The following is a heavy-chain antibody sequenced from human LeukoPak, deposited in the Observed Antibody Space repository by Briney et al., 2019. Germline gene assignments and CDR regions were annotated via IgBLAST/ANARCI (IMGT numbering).Heavy chain of an antibody. Sequence: PGGSLRLSCAASGFTFDDYGMSWVRQAPGKGLEWVSGINWNGGSTGYADSVKGRFTISRDNAKNSLYLQMNSLRAEDTALYYCARRMSIAARCWFDPWGQGTLVTVSS. CDR2: INWNGGST. CDR1: GFTFDDYG. V-gene: IGHV3-20*04. J-gene: IGHJ5*02. CDR3: ARRMSIAARCWFDP. D-gene: IGHD6-6*01.